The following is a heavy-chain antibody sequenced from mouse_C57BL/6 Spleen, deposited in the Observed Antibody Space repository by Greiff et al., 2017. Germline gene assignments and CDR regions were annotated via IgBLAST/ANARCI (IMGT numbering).Heavy chain of an antibody. J-gene: IGHJ2*01. CDR1: GFNIKDYY. V-gene: IGHV14-2*01. Sequence: VQLKQSGAELVKPGASVKLSCTASGFNIKDYYMHWVKQRTEQGLEWIGRIDPEDGETKYAPQFQGKAPITADTSSNTAYLQLSSLTSEDTAVYYCASHYYGAYYFDYWGQGTTLTVSS. D-gene: IGHD1-1*01. CDR2: IDPEDGET. CDR3: ASHYYGAYYFDY.